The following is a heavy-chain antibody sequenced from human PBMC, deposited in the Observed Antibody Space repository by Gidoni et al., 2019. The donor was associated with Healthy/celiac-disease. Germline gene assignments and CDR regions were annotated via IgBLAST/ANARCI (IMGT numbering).Heavy chain of an antibody. CDR2: IYPSRST. CDR1: GGSISSGGYS. V-gene: IGHV4-30-2*01. Sequence: QLQLQESGSGLVKPSQTLSLTFAVSGGSISSGGYSWSWIRQPPGKGLEWIGYIYPSRSTYYNPSLKSRVTISVDRSKNQFSLKLSSVTAADTAVYYCARSVTMVRGGGTYYFDYWGQGTLVTVSS. CDR3: ARSVTMVRGGGTYYFDY. D-gene: IGHD3-10*01. J-gene: IGHJ4*02.